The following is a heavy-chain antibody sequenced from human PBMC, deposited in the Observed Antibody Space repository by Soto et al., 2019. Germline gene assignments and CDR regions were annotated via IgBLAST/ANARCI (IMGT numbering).Heavy chain of an antibody. CDR3: ARYGGVADVYYYDSSGYYNNWFDP. Sequence: SETLSLTCTVSGGSISSYYWSWIRQPPGKGLEWIGYIYYSGSTNYNPSLKSRVTISVDTSKTQFSLKLSSVTAADTAVYYCARYGGVADVYYYDSSGYYNNWFDPWGQGTLVTVSS. J-gene: IGHJ5*02. V-gene: IGHV4-59*08. CDR2: IYYSGST. D-gene: IGHD3-22*01. CDR1: GGSISSYY.